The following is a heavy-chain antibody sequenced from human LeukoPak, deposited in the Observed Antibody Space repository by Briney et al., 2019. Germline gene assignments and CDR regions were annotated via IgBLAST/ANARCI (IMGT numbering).Heavy chain of an antibody. CDR1: GLTFSSYA. CDR3: AKTCAEEYGDFDY. D-gene: IGHD4-17*01. V-gene: IGHV3-23*01. Sequence: GGSLRLSCAASGLTFSSYAMSWVRKAPGKGLEWVSAIRGSGGSTYYADSVKGRLTISRDTSKNTLYLQMKSRRGEETAVYYCAKTCAEEYGDFDYWGQGTLVTVSS. CDR2: IRGSGGST. J-gene: IGHJ4*02.